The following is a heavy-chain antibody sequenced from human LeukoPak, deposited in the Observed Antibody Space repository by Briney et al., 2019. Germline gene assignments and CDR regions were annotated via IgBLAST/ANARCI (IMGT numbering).Heavy chain of an antibody. CDR3: ATTAVAGTTGNWFDP. CDR2: INPSGGST. V-gene: IGHV1-46*03. Sequence: GASVKVSCKASGYTFTSCYMHWVRQAPGQGLEWMGIINPSGGSTSYAQKFQGRVTMTRDTSTSTVYMELSSLRSEDTAVYYCATTAVAGTTGNWFDPWGQGTLVTVSS. J-gene: IGHJ5*02. D-gene: IGHD6-19*01. CDR1: GYTFTSCY.